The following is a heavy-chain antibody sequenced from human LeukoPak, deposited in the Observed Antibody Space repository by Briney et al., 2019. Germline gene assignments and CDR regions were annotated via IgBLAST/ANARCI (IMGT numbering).Heavy chain of an antibody. Sequence: SETLSLTCTVSGGSISSYYWSWIRQPPGKGLEWIGYIYYSGSTNYNPSLKSRVTISVDTSKNQFSLKLSSVTAGDTAVYYCARQAQGGYCFDYWGQGTLVTVSS. D-gene: IGHD3-16*01. V-gene: IGHV4-59*08. CDR3: ARQAQGGYCFDY. J-gene: IGHJ4*02. CDR1: GGSISSYY. CDR2: IYYSGST.